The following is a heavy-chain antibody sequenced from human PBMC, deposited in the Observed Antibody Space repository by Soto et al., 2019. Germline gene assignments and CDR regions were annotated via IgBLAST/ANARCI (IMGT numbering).Heavy chain of an antibody. J-gene: IGHJ4*02. Sequence: ASVKVSCRASGYTFTGSYMHWVRQAPGQGLEWMGWISPNSGGTNYAQKFQGWVTMTRDTSISTAYMELSRLRSDGTAVYYCARHSSSAPYYFDYWGQGTLVTVSS. CDR3: ARHSSSAPYYFDY. D-gene: IGHD6-6*01. CDR1: GYTFTGSY. CDR2: ISPNSGGT. V-gene: IGHV1-2*04.